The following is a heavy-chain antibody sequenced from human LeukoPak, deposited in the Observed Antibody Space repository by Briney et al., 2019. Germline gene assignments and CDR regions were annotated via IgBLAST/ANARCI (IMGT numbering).Heavy chain of an antibody. D-gene: IGHD3-10*01. J-gene: IGHJ4*02. CDR3: ARAVHYSGTSYQYTGGYYYFDF. CDR1: GGSISSYY. Sequence: SETLSLTCTVSGGSISSYYWSWIRQPPGKGLEWIGYIYYSGITNYNPSLKSRVTISVDTSKNQYSLKLSSVTAADTAVYYCARAVHYSGTSYQYTGGYYYFDFWGQGTLVTVSS. CDR2: IYYSGIT. V-gene: IGHV4-59*01.